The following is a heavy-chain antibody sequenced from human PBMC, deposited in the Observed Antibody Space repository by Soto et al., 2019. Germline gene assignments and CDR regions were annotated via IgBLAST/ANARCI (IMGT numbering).Heavy chain of an antibody. CDR1: GFSFSSFG. Sequence: GGSLRLSCAASGFSFSSFGMHWVRQAPGKGLEWVAGLSFDGITKHYADSVKGRFTISRDNSKNTMYLQMNSLRPEDTSIYYCAKDGAWELLTACGMDVWGPGPTVTVSS. CDR2: LSFDGITK. J-gene: IGHJ6*01. V-gene: IGHV3-30*18. D-gene: IGHD1-26*01. CDR3: AKDGAWELLTACGMDV.